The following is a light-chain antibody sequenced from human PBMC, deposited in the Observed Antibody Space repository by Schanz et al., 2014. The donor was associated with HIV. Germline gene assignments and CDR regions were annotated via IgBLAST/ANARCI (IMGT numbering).Light chain of an antibody. CDR1: SSNIGPGHV. CDR3: QSYDNSLRGVI. J-gene: IGLJ2*01. Sequence: QSVLTQPPSVSGAPGQRVTISCTGSSSNIGPGHVVHRSQQLPGTAPKLLIYGNTNRPSGVPDRFSGSKSGTSVSLAITGLQAEDEADYYCQSYDNSLRGVIFGGGTKLTVL. CDR2: GNT. V-gene: IGLV1-40*01.